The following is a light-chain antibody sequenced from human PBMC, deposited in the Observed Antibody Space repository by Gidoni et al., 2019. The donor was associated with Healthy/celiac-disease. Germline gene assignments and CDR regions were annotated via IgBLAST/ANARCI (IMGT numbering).Light chain of an antibody. J-gene: IGLJ2*01. V-gene: IGLV3-19*01. CDR3: NSRDSSGNHRVV. CDR2: SKN. CDR1: SLRSYY. Sequence: SSDLTQDPAVSVAFGQTVRITCQGDSLRSYYASWYQQKPGQAPVLVIYSKNNRPSGIPDRFAGSSSGNTASLTITGAQAEDEADYYCNSRDSSGNHRVVFGGGTKLTVL.